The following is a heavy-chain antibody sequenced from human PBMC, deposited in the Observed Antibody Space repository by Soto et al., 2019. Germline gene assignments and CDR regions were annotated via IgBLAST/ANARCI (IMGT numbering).Heavy chain of an antibody. CDR2: ISAYNGNT. D-gene: IGHD6-6*01. CDR1: GYTFTSYG. Sequence: SVKVSCKASGYTFTSYGISWVRQAPGQGLEWMGWISAYNGNTNYAQKLQGRVNMTTDTSTSTAYMELRSLRSDDTAVYYCARDRRSSSLFLDYYYGMDVWGQGTTVTVS. CDR3: ARDRRSSSLFLDYYYGMDV. V-gene: IGHV1-18*04. J-gene: IGHJ6*02.